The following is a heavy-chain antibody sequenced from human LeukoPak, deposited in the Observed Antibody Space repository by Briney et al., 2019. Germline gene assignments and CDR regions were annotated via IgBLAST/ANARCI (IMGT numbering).Heavy chain of an antibody. Sequence: GSLRLSCAASGFPFDDYAMHWVRQAPGKGLEWVSLISWDGGSTYYADSVKGRFTISRDNSKNYLYLQMNSLRAEDTALYYCAKDMAAYYYASGNIDYWGQGTLVTVSS. D-gene: IGHD3-10*01. CDR1: GFPFDDYA. CDR3: AKDMAAYYYASGNIDY. J-gene: IGHJ4*02. V-gene: IGHV3-43D*03. CDR2: ISWDGGST.